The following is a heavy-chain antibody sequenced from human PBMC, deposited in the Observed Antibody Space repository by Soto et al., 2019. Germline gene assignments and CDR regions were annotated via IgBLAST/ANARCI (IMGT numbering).Heavy chain of an antibody. J-gene: IGHJ6*03. Sequence: GGSLRLSCAASGFTFSGSTMHWVRQTSGKGLEWVGRIRSKDEGYATAYAASVKGRFTISRDDSKNTAHLQMNSLKTEDTAVYYCTRTMPGYYMDVWGKGT. D-gene: IGHD2-2*01. CDR2: IRSKDEGYAT. V-gene: IGHV3-73*01. CDR3: TRTMPGYYMDV. CDR1: GFTFSGST.